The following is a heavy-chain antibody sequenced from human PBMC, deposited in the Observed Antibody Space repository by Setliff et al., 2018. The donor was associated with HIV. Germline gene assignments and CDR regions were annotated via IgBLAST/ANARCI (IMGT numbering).Heavy chain of an antibody. J-gene: IGHJ4*02. CDR2: IKSKTDGGAI. D-gene: IGHD5-12*01. CDR1: GFSFINAW. V-gene: IGHV3-15*01. Sequence: PGGPLRLPCAVSGFSFINAWMNWVRQAPGKGLEWVGRIKSKTDGGAIDYAATVKGRVTISRDDSNTTLHLQMSSLKTEDTAVYYCTTDLGTRYDTPVYWGQGTLVTVSS. CDR3: TTDLGTRYDTPVY.